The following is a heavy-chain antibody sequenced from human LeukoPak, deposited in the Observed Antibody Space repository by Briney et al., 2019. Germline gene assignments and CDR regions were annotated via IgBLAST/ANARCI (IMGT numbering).Heavy chain of an antibody. CDR2: INPSGGST. V-gene: IGHV1-46*01. D-gene: IGHD6-19*01. Sequence: ASVKVSCKASGYTFTSYGISWVRQAPGQGLEWMGIINPSGGSTSYAQKFQGRVTMTRDTSTSTVYMELSSLRSEDTAVYYCARAVAVAATGEFDYWGQGTLVTVSS. CDR1: GYTFTSYG. J-gene: IGHJ4*02. CDR3: ARAVAVAATGEFDY.